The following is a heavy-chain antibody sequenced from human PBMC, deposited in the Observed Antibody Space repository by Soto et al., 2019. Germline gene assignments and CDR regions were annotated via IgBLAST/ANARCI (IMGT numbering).Heavy chain of an antibody. Sequence: SETLSLTCTVSGGSISSHYWSWIRQPPGKGLEWIGYIYYSGSTNYNPSLKSRVTISVDTSKNQFSLKLSSVTAADMAVYYCARSVVVVPAAAQNYYYYYYMDVWGKGTTVTVSS. J-gene: IGHJ6*03. D-gene: IGHD2-2*01. CDR1: GGSISSHY. V-gene: IGHV4-59*11. CDR2: IYYSGST. CDR3: ARSVVVVPAAAQNYYYYYYMDV.